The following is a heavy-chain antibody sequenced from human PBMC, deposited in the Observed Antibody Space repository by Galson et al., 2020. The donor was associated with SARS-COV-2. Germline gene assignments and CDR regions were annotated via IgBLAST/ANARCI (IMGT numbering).Heavy chain of an antibody. J-gene: IGHJ4*02. V-gene: IGHV3-30*04. Sequence: QLGESLMISCRASGFTFSSSAMHWVRQAPGKGLEWVAIISYDGTKRYNLDSVKGRFTISRDNSKNTLFLQMDSLTTEDTAVYYCARETDDYTSSWYDYWGQGTLVTVSS. CDR3: ARETDDYTSSWYDY. CDR2: ISYDGTKR. D-gene: IGHD6-13*01. CDR1: GFTFSSSA.